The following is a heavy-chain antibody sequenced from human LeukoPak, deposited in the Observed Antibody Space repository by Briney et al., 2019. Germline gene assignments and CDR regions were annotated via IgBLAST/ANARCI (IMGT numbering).Heavy chain of an antibody. CDR1: GFTFSSYA. V-gene: IGHV3-23*01. CDR2: ISGSGGST. CDR3: AKSTSGAAAAGTDYDY. Sequence: PGGSLRLSCAASGFTFSSYAMSWVRQAPGKGLEWVSAISGSGGSTYYADSVKGRFTISRDNSKNTLYLQMNSLRAEDTAVYYCAKSTSGAAAAGTDYDYWGQGTLVTVSS. D-gene: IGHD6-13*01. J-gene: IGHJ4*02.